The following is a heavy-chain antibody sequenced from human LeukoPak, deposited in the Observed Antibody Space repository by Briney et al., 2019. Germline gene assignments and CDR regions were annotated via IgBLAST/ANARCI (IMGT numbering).Heavy chain of an antibody. Sequence: SETLSLTCTVSGGSISTYYWSWIRQPPGKGLEWIGYIYYSGSTNYNPSLKSRVTISVDTSKNQFSLKLSSVTAADTAVYYCASIIAARSFDYWGQGTLVTVSS. CDR1: GGSISTYY. D-gene: IGHD6-6*01. J-gene: IGHJ4*02. CDR3: ASIIAARSFDY. CDR2: IYYSGST. V-gene: IGHV4-59*08.